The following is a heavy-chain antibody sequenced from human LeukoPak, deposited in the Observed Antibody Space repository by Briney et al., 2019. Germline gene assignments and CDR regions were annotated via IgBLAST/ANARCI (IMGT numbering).Heavy chain of an antibody. J-gene: IGHJ4*02. V-gene: IGHV3-7*01. Sequence: GGSLRLSCAASGFTFSSHWMSWVRQAPGKGLEWVANIKQDGSEKYYVNSVKGRFTISRDNAKNSLYLQMNSLRTEDTAVYYCARATNGGFDYWGQGTLVTVSS. D-gene: IGHD2-2*01. CDR3: ARATNGGFDY. CDR1: GFTFSSHW. CDR2: IKQDGSEK.